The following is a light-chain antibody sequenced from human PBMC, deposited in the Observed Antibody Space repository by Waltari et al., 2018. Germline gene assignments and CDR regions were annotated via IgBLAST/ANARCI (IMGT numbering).Light chain of an antibody. J-gene: IGKJ1*01. CDR1: QSINSW. Sequence: DIQMTQFPSTLSASVGDRLTITCRASQSINSWLAWYQQKPGKAPKHLSYKEYSLESGVPSRFSGSGSGTEFTLTISSLQPDDFATYYCQQYNSYEWTFGQGTKVAIK. CDR3: QQYNSYEWT. V-gene: IGKV1-5*03. CDR2: KEY.